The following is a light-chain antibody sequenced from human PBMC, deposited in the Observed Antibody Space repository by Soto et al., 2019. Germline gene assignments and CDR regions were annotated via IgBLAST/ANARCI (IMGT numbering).Light chain of an antibody. J-gene: IGKJ5*01. Sequence: DIQMTQSPSSLSASVGDRVTITCRASQSISSYLNWYQQKPGKAPKLLIYAASSLLSGVPSGFSGSGSGTDFTLTISSLQPEDFATYYCQQTFSTPFTFGQGTRLEIK. CDR2: AAS. V-gene: IGKV1-39*01. CDR3: QQTFSTPFT. CDR1: QSISSY.